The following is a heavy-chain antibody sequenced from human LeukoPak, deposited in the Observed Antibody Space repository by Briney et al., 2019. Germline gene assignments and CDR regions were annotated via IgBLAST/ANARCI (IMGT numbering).Heavy chain of an antibody. D-gene: IGHD2-2*01. CDR2: INHSGST. V-gene: IGHV4-34*01. J-gene: IGHJ4*02. CDR3: ARKGYCSSTSRYGKYYFDY. CDR1: GGSFSGYY. Sequence: SETLSLXCAVYGGSFSGYYWRWIRQPPGKGLEWIGEINHSGSTNYNPSLKSRVTISVDTSKNQFSLKLSSVTAADTAVYYCARKGYCSSTSRYGKYYFDYWGQGTLVTVSS.